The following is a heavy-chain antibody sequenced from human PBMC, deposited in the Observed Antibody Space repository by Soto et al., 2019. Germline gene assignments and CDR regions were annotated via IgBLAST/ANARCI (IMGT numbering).Heavy chain of an antibody. V-gene: IGHV4-28*01. CDR3: ARREIKGLIDY. Sequence: PSETLSLTCAVSGYSISSSNWWGWIRQPPGKGLEWIGYIYYSGTTYYNPSLKSRVTMSVDTSKNQFSLKLTSVTAVDTAVYYCARREIKGLIDYWGQGTLVTV. CDR1: GYSISSSNW. J-gene: IGHJ4*02. D-gene: IGHD1-26*01. CDR2: IYYSGTT.